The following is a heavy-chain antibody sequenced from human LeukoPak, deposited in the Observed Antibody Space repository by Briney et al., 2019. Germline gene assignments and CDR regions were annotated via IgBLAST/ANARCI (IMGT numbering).Heavy chain of an antibody. CDR1: GFTFSDYY. D-gene: IGHD3-22*01. CDR3: AREHRPYYYDSSGIAGY. V-gene: IGHV3-11*01. CDR2: ISSSGSTI. J-gene: IGHJ4*02. Sequence: GGSLRLSCAASGFTFSDYYMSWIRQAPGKGLEWVSYISSSGSTIYYADSVKGRFTISRDNAKNSLYLQMNSLRAEDTAVYYCAREHRPYYYDSSGIAGYWGQGTLVTVSS.